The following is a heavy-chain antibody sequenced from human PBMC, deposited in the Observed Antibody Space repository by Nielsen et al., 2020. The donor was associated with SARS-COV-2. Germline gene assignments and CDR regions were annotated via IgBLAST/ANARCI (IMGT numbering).Heavy chain of an antibody. Sequence: SLKISCAASGFTFDDYAMHWVRQAPGKGLEWVSVISWYSGSIGYADSVKGRFTISRDNAKNSLYLQMNSLRAEDTALYYCAKDPFDYGDYGGNAFDIWGQGTMVTVSS. CDR1: GFTFDDYA. CDR2: ISWYSGSI. CDR3: AKDPFDYGDYGGNAFDI. V-gene: IGHV3-9*01. J-gene: IGHJ3*02. D-gene: IGHD4-17*01.